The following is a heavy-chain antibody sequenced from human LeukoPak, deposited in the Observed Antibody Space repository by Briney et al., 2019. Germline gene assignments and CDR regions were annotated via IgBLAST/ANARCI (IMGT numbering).Heavy chain of an antibody. D-gene: IGHD3-22*01. J-gene: IGHJ3*02. Sequence: TETLSLTCTVSGGSINTDFWRWIRQPPRKGLEWIGCIYYSGSTNYNPSLKSRGTISVDTSKNQFSLKLSSVTAADTAVYYCARTSITMLEVFDIWGQETMVTVSS. V-gene: IGHV4-59*01. CDR1: GGSINTDF. CDR2: IYYSGST. CDR3: ARTSITMLEVFDI.